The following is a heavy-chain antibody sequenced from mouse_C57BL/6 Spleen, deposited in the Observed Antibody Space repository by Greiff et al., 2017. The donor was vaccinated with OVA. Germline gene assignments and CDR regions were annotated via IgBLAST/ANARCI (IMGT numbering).Heavy chain of an antibody. D-gene: IGHD2-3*01. CDR2: IRSKSNNYAT. V-gene: IGHV10-1*01. Sequence: EVQLVESGGGLVQPKGSLKLSCAASGFSFNTYAMNWVRQAPGKGLEWVARIRSKSNNYATYHADSVQDRFTISRDDSESMLYLQMINLKTEDTAMYYCVRQPTGIYDGYFYAMDYWGQGTSVTVSS. J-gene: IGHJ4*01. CDR1: GFSFNTYA. CDR3: VRQPTGIYDGYFYAMDY.